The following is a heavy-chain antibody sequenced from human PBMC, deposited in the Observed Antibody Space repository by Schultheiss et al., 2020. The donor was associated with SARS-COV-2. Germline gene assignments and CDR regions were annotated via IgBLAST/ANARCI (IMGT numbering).Heavy chain of an antibody. V-gene: IGHV4-34*01. CDR1: GGSFSGYY. CDR2: IYYSGST. D-gene: IGHD5-18*01. Sequence: SETLSLTCAVYGGSFSGYYWSWIRQHPGKGLEWIGYIYYSGSTYYNPSLKSRVTISVDTSKNQFSLKLSSVTAADTAVYYCARTGRSIRGYSYGFDYWGQGTLVTVSS. J-gene: IGHJ4*02. CDR3: ARTGRSIRGYSYGFDY.